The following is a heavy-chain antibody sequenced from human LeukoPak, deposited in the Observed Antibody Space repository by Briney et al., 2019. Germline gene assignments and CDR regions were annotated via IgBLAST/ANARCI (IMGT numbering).Heavy chain of an antibody. CDR3: ARGFRYTYGMDV. V-gene: IGHV1-8*01. Sequence: GASVKVSCKASGYTFTSYDINWVRQATGQGLEWMGWMNPNSGNTGYAQKFQGRVTMTRNTSISTAYMELSSLRSADTAVYYCARGFRYTYGMDVWGQGTTVTVSS. CDR2: MNPNSGNT. D-gene: IGHD5-24*01. J-gene: IGHJ6*02. CDR1: GYTFTSYD.